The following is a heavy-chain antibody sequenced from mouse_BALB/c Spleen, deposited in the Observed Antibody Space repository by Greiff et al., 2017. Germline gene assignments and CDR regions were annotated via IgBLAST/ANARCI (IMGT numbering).Heavy chain of an antibody. Sequence: VQLKESGPGLVKPSQSLSLTCTVTGYSITSDYAWNWIRQFPGNKLEWMGYISYSGSTSYNPSLKSRISITRDTSKNQFFLQLNSVTTEDTATYYCALYYYAMDYWGQGTSVTVSS. CDR3: ALYYYAMDY. V-gene: IGHV3-2*02. CDR1: GYSITSDYA. J-gene: IGHJ4*01. CDR2: ISYSGST.